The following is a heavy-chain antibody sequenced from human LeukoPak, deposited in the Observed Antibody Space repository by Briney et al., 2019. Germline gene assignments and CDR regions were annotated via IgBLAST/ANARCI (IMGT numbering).Heavy chain of an antibody. Sequence: SETLSLTCTVSGGSISSHYWSWIRQPPGKGLEWIGYIYYSGSTNYNPSLKSRVTISVDTSKNQFSLKLSSMTAADTAVYYCARAVAWNYYYMDVWGKGTTVTVSS. V-gene: IGHV4-59*11. D-gene: IGHD2-15*01. CDR1: GGSISSHY. CDR3: ARAVAWNYYYMDV. J-gene: IGHJ6*03. CDR2: IYYSGST.